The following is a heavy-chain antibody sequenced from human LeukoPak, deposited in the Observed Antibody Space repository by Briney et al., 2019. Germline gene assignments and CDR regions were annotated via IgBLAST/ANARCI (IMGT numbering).Heavy chain of an antibody. V-gene: IGHV5-51*01. CDR3: ATYFAGAETFDI. CDR1: GYSITTYW. Sequence: GESLKIACKASGYSITTYWIGWVRQKPGQGLEWMGLIFPGDSDTKYSPSFQGQVTISADKSISTAYLQWSSLKASDTAMYYCATYFAGAETFDIWGQGTMVTVSS. J-gene: IGHJ3*02. CDR2: IFPGDSDT. D-gene: IGHD3-16*01.